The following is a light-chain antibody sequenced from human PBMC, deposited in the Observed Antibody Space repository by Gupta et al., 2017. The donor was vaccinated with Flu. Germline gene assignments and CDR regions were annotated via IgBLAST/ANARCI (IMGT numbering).Light chain of an antibody. CDR3: QQYDNLLT. Sequence: SPSFLSASVGDRVTITWQASQDISNYLNWYQQKPGKAPKLLIYDASKLETGVPSRFSGSGSGTDFTFTISSLQPEDIATYYCQQYDNLLTFGGGTKVEIK. V-gene: IGKV1-33*01. CDR1: QDISNY. CDR2: DAS. J-gene: IGKJ4*01.